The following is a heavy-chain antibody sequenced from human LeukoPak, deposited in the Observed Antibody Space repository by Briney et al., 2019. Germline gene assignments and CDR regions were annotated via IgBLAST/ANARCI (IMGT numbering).Heavy chain of an antibody. J-gene: IGHJ4*02. V-gene: IGHV1-2*02. CDR2: INPNSGGT. Sequence: ASVKDSCKASGYTFTGYYMHWVRQAPGQGLEWMGWINPNSGGTNYAQKFQGRVTMTRDTSISTAYMELSRLRSDDTAVYYCARVGGHDPHLDYWGQGTLVTVSS. CDR3: ARVGGHDPHLDY. CDR1: GYTFTGYY. D-gene: IGHD3-16*01.